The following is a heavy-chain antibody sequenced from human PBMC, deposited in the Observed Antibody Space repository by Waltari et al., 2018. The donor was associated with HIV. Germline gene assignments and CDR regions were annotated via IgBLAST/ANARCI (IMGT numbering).Heavy chain of an antibody. D-gene: IGHD3-16*01. CDR2: IDHSGNS. V-gene: IGHV4-34*01. CDR1: NGSLTGDY. J-gene: IGHJ6*04. Sequence: QVQLRQWGAGLLKPSETLSLTCAVYNGSLTGDYWTWIRQPPGKRLEYIGEIDHSGNSRNNVSLRRRVSISMDPSKSQFSLKLTSVTAADTDVYYCARGRWGFCSQTSFWGVHRYHYGLDVWGKGTTVIVSS. CDR3: ARGRWGFCSQTSFWGVHRYHYGLDV.